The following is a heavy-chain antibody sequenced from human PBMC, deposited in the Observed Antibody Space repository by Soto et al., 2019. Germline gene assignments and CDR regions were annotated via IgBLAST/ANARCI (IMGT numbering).Heavy chain of an antibody. J-gene: IGHJ6*02. CDR2: INPNSGGT. D-gene: IGHD3-3*01. CDR1: GYTFTGYY. CDR3: ARGGATSFGVVHYYYYGMDV. Sequence: QVQLVQSGAEVKKPGASVKVSCKASGYTFTGYYMHWVRQAPGQGLEWVGWINPNSGGTNYAQKFQGWVTMTRDTAISTADMELSRLTSDATAVYYCARGGATSFGVVHYYYYGMDVWGQWTTVTVSS. V-gene: IGHV1-2*04.